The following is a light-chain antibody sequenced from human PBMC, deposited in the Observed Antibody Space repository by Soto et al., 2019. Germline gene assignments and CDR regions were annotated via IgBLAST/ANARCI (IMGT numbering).Light chain of an antibody. J-gene: IGLJ1*01. V-gene: IGLV2-14*01. CDR1: SSDVGGYNY. CDR3: SSYTSSTAYV. CDR2: EVT. Sequence: QSVLTQPASVSWSPGQSITISCTGTSSDVGGYNYVSWYQLHPGKAPKLILYEVTNRPSGVSDRFSGSKSGNTASLTISGLQAEGEADYYCSSYTSSTAYVFGTGTKVTAL.